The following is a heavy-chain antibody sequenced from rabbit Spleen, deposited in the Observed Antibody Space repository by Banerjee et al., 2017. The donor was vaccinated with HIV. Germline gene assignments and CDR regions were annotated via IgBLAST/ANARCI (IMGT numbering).Heavy chain of an antibody. V-gene: IGHV1S45*01. Sequence: QEQLVESGGGLVQPGGSLKLSCKASGIDFNSNYWICWVRQAPGKGPRWIACIYNGDGSTYYASWAKGRFTISKTSSSTVTLQVTSLTTADTATYFCARAPDSGYWAVAFNLWGPGTLVTVS. CDR1: GIDFNSNYW. J-gene: IGHJ4*01. CDR2: IYNGDGST. D-gene: IGHD1-1*01. CDR3: ARAPDSGYWAVAFNL.